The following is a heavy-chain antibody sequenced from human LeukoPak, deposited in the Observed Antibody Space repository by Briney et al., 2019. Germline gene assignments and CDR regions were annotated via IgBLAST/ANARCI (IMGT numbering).Heavy chain of an antibody. J-gene: IGHJ1*01. CDR1: GYTFTSYD. Sequence: GASVKVSCKASGYTFTSYDINWVRQATGQGLEWMGWMNPNSGNTGYAQKFQGRVTMTRNTSMSTAYMELSSLKSEDTAVYYCARNSAGERYFQHWGQGTLVTVSS. CDR2: MNPNSGNT. CDR3: ARNSAGERYFQH. V-gene: IGHV1-8*01. D-gene: IGHD2-21*01.